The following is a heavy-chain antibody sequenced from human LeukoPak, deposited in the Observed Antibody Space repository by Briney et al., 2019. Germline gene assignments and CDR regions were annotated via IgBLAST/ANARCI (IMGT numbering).Heavy chain of an antibody. V-gene: IGHV1-18*01. CDR1: GYTFTSYG. D-gene: IGHD4-17*01. Sequence: ASVKVSCKASGYTFTSYGISWVRQAPGQGLEWMGWISAYNGNTNYAQKLQGRVTMTTDTSTSTAYMELRSLRSDDTAVYYCAGVRGYGDYVGAFDIWGQGTMVTVSS. J-gene: IGHJ3*02. CDR2: ISAYNGNT. CDR3: AGVRGYGDYVGAFDI.